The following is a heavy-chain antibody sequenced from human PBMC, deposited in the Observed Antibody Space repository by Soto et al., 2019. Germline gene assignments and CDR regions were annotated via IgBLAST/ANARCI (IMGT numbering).Heavy chain of an antibody. V-gene: IGHV5-51*01. Sequence: GESLKISCKGSGYSFTSYWIGWVRQMPGKGPESMGIIYPGDSETKYSPSFQGQVTISADKSISTAYLQWSGLKASDTAIYYCARHGLHGNDWDGLDVWGQGTTVTVSS. D-gene: IGHD1-1*01. CDR1: GYSFTSYW. CDR3: ARHGLHGNDWDGLDV. J-gene: IGHJ6*02. CDR2: IYPGDSET.